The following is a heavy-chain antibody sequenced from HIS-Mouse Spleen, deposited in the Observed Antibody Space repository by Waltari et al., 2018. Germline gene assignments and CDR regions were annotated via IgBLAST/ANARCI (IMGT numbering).Heavy chain of an antibody. D-gene: IGHD6-13*01. J-gene: IGHJ2*01. CDR3: AREIPYSSSWYDWYFDL. Sequence: QLQLQESGPGLVKPSETLSLTCPVSGGSLSSRSYSWGWIRQPPGKGLEWIGSIYYSGSTYYNPSLKSRVTISVDTSKNQFSLKLSSVTAADTAVYYCAREIPYSSSWYDWYFDLWGRGTLVTVSS. V-gene: IGHV4-39*07. CDR2: IYYSGST. CDR1: GGSLSSRSYS.